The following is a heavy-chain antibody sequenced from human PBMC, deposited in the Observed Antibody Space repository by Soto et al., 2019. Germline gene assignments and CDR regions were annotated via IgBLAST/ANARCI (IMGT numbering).Heavy chain of an antibody. J-gene: IGHJ4*02. CDR2: IYYSGST. V-gene: IGHV4-61*01. Sequence: TSETLSLTCTVSGGSVSSGIYYWSWIRQPPGKGLEWIGYIYYSGSTNYNPSLKSRVTISVDTSKNQFSLKLSSVTAADTAVYYCARDTTDTAMVMAFDYWGQGTLVTVSS. CDR1: GGSVSSGIYY. D-gene: IGHD5-18*01. CDR3: ARDTTDTAMVMAFDY.